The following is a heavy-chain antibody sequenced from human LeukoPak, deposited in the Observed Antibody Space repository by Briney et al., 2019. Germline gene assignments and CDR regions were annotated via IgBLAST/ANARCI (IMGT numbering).Heavy chain of an antibody. CDR2: INHSGST. CDR3: ARGGGSGLYCSSTSCYWFDP. CDR1: GGSFSGYY. J-gene: IGHJ5*02. D-gene: IGHD2-2*01. Sequence: SETLSLTCAVYGGSFSGYYWSWIRQPPGKGLEWIGEINHSGSTNYNPSLKSRVTISVDTSKNQFSLKLSSVTAADTAVYYCARGGGSGLYCSSTSCYWFDPWGQGTLVTVSS. V-gene: IGHV4-34*01.